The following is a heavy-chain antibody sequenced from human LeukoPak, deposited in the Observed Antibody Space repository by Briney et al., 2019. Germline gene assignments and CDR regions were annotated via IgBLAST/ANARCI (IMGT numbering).Heavy chain of an antibody. D-gene: IGHD5-18*01. Sequence: PGGSLRLSCAASGFTFSSYAMHWVRQAPGKGLEWVAVISYDGSNKYYADSVKGRFTISRDNSKNTLYLQMNSLRAEDTAVYYCAKMRRIQLWFDYWGQGTLVTVSS. CDR1: GFTFSSYA. CDR3: AKMRRIQLWFDY. J-gene: IGHJ4*02. V-gene: IGHV3-30*18. CDR2: ISYDGSNK.